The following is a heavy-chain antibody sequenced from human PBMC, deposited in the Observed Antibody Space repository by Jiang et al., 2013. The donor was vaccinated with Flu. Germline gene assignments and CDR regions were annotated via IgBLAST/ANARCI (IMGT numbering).Heavy chain of an antibody. D-gene: IGHD3-16*01. CDR2: IKSETDGGTT. CDR3: TTAVYVTGLDV. V-gene: IGHV3-15*01. J-gene: IGHJ6*02. CDR1: GFTFTNAW. Sequence: VQLLESGGGLVKTGGSLRLSCTASGFTFTNAWMTWVRQAPGKGLEWVGHIKSETDGGTTDYAAPVKGRFAISRDDSKNALYLQMNSLKTEDTAVYHCTTAVYVTGLDVWGQGTTVTVSS.